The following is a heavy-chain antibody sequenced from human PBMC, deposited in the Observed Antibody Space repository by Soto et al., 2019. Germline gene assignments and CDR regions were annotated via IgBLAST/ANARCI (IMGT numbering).Heavy chain of an antibody. CDR2: IYYSGST. V-gene: IGHV4-59*01. J-gene: IGHJ6*03. CDR3: ARVPVFYYYYYMDV. Sequence: PSETLSLTCTVSGGSISSYYWSWIRQPPGKGLEWIGYIYYSGSTNYNPSLKSRVTISVDTSKNQFSLKLSSVTAADTAVYYCARVPVFYYYYYMDVWGKGTTVTVSS. CDR1: GGSISSYY.